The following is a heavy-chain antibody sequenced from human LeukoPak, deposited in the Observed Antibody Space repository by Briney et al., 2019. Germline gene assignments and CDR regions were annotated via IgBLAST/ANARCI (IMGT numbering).Heavy chain of an antibody. D-gene: IGHD2-2*01. CDR3: ARAKEYQLLFDY. CDR2: IYYSGST. CDR1: GGSISSSSYY. J-gene: IGHJ4*02. V-gene: IGHV4-39*07. Sequence: SETLSLTCTVSGGSISSSSYYWGWIRQPPGTGLEWIGSIYYSGSTYYNPSLKSRVTISVDTSKNQFSLKLSSVTAADTAVYYCARAKEYQLLFDYWGQGTLVTVSS.